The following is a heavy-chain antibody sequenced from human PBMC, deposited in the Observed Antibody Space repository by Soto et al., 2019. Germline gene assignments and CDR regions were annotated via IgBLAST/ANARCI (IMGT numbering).Heavy chain of an antibody. J-gene: IGHJ6*02. CDR1: GGTFSSYA. D-gene: IGHD5-18*01. V-gene: IGHV1-69*12. Sequence: QVQLVQSGAEVKKPGSSVKVSCKASGGTFSSYAISWVRQAPGQGLEWMGGIIPIFGTANYAQKFQGRVTITADESTSTAYMELSSLRSEDTAVYYCARDRDARIQLPEVDYYGMDVWGQGTTVTVSS. CDR2: IIPIFGTA. CDR3: ARDRDARIQLPEVDYYGMDV.